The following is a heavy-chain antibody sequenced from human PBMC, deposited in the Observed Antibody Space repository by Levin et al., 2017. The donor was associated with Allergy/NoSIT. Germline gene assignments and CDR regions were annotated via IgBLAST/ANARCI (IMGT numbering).Heavy chain of an antibody. Sequence: PGGSLRLSCAASGSSLSAYGMHWVRQAPGKGLEWVAVISYDGNNKYYVGSVRGRFTISRDNSKNTLYLQMNSLRPEDTAVYYCAKDRAENCESCGQTVSYFYFYGMDAWGQGTTVTVSS. CDR1: GSSLSAYG. J-gene: IGHJ6*02. CDR3: AKDRAENCESCGQTVSYFYFYGMDA. V-gene: IGHV3-30*18. D-gene: IGHD3-22*01. CDR2: ISYDGNNK.